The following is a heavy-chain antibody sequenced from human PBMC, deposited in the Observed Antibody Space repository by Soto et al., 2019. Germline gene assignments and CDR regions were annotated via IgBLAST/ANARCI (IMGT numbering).Heavy chain of an antibody. D-gene: IGHD2-15*01. V-gene: IGHV1-3*01. CDR2: INPGNGNT. CDR3: AREQVVVATTPHWYFDL. J-gene: IGHJ2*01. CDR1: GYTFINYA. Sequence: ASVKVSCTASGYTFINYAIHWVRQAPGQRLEWMGWINPGNGNTKYSQKFQGRVTITRDTSASTAYMELSSLRSEDTAVYYCAREQVVVATTPHWYFDLWGRGTLVTVSS.